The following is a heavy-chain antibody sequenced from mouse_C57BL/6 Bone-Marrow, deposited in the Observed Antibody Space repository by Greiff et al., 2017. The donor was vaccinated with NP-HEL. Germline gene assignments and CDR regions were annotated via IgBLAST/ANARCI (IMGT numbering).Heavy chain of an antibody. V-gene: IGHV1-81*01. J-gene: IGHJ4*01. D-gene: IGHD2-3*01. CDR1: GYTFTSYG. Sequence: VQVVESGAELARPGASVKLSCKASGYTFTSYGISWVKQRTGQGLEWIGEIYPRSGNTYYNEKFKGKATLTADKSSSTAYMELRSLTSEDSAVYFCARRGWPGAMDYWGQGTSVTVSS. CDR2: IYPRSGNT. CDR3: ARRGWPGAMDY.